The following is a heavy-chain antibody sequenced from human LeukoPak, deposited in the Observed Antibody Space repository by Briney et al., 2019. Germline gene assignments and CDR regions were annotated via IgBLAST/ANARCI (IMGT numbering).Heavy chain of an antibody. V-gene: IGHV3-11*05. Sequence: PGGSLRLSCAASGFTFSDSYMTWIRQAPGKGLEWVSYISSSSSYTNYADSVKGRFTISRDNAKKSLYLQMDSLRAEDTAVYYCARDVGPGDGYRLAFDIWGHGTMVTVSS. CDR1: GFTFSDSY. J-gene: IGHJ3*02. CDR2: ISSSSSYT. D-gene: IGHD5-24*01. CDR3: ARDVGPGDGYRLAFDI.